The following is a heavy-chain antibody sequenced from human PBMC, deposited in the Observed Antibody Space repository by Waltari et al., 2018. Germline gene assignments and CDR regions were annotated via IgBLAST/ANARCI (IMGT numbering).Heavy chain of an antibody. CDR3: ARYSSSSGMDV. CDR1: GGSISSYY. Sequence: QVQLQESGPGLVKPSETLPLTCTVSGGSISSYYWSWIRQPPGKGLEWIGYIYYSGSTNYNPSLKSRVTISVDTSKNQFSLKLSSVTAADTAVYYCARYSSSSGMDVWGKGTTVTVSS. D-gene: IGHD6-6*01. J-gene: IGHJ6*03. V-gene: IGHV4-59*01. CDR2: IYYSGST.